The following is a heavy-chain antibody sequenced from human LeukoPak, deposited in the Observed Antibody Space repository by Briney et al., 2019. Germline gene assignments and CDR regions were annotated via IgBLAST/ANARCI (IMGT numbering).Heavy chain of an antibody. V-gene: IGHV3-30*18. CDR2: VSYDGSNK. CDR1: GFTFSSYG. CDR3: AKETDHDYGDPKLPAELGY. Sequence: GRSLRLSCAASGFTFSSYGMHWVRQAPGKGLEWVAVVSYDGSNKYYADSVKGRFSISRDNSKNTLYLQMNSLRAEDTAVYYCAKETDHDYGDPKLPAELGYWGQGTLVTVSS. J-gene: IGHJ4*02. D-gene: IGHD4-17*01.